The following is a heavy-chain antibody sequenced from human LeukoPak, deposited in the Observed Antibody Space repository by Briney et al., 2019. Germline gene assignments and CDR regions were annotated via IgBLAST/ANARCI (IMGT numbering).Heavy chain of an antibody. CDR3: ARTAMAAPDY. Sequence: GGSLRLSCAVSGFTFSNYWMSWVRQAPGKGLEWVSYISSSSSTIYYADSVKGRFTISRDNAKNSLYLQMNSLRDEDTAVYYCARTAMAAPDYWGQGTLVTVSS. V-gene: IGHV3-48*02. CDR1: GFTFSNYW. CDR2: ISSSSSTI. J-gene: IGHJ4*02. D-gene: IGHD5-18*01.